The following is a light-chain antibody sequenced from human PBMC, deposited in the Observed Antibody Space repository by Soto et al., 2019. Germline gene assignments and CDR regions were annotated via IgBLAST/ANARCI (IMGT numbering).Light chain of an antibody. CDR2: EVN. J-gene: IGLJ1*01. V-gene: IGLV2-8*01. Sequence: QSALTQPPSASGSLGQSVTISCTGTSSDIGGYNYVSWYQQHPGKAPKLMIYEVNKRPSGVPDRFSGSKSGNTASLTVSGLQAADEADYYCSSYAGSNTVVFGTGTKLTVL. CDR1: SSDIGGYNY. CDR3: SSYAGSNTVV.